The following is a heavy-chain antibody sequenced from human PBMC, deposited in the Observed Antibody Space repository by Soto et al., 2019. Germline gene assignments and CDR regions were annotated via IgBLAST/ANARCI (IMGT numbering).Heavy chain of an antibody. V-gene: IGHV1-3*01. J-gene: IGHJ6*02. CDR1: GYTFTTYA. CDR2: INPASGHT. CDR3: GRSVVGATGEILYNAMDV. D-gene: IGHD1-26*01. Sequence: ASVKVSCKASGYTFTTYALHWVRQAPGQRPEWMGWINPASGHTKYSKKFQDRVTVTRDTSASTGYMELSSLRSEDTAVYYCGRSVVGATGEILYNAMDVWGQGTTVTVSS.